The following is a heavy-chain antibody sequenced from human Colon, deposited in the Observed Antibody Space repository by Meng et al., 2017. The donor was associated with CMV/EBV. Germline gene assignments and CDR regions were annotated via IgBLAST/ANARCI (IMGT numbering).Heavy chain of an antibody. CDR1: GFPVSANY. CDR3: AREGYFRGFVN. D-gene: IGHD1-26*01. J-gene: IGHJ4*02. V-gene: IGHV3-53*01. Sequence: GGSLRLSCAASGFPVSANYMAWFRQAPGRGLEWVSIIYRGSTTTLYADSVKGRFSISTDSSNNTLYLQMSSLRDEDTAVYYCAREGYFRGFVNWGQGTLVTVSS. CDR2: IYRGSTTT.